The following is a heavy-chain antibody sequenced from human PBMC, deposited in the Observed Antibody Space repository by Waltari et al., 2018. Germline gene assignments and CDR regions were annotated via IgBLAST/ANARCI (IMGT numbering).Heavy chain of an antibody. CDR1: GFRFSNYW. Sequence: EEQLLESGGGLLQLGDSLRLSCAASGFRFSNYWMNWVRQAPGKGLVWVARISNDESSLTYADSVKGRFTISRDNAKNTLFLQMKRLRAEDTAVYYCVRLAQRTYKSPVPGRHYYYGMDVWGQGTTVTVSS. CDR2: ISNDESSL. V-gene: IGHV3-74*03. J-gene: IGHJ6*02. D-gene: IGHD3-10*01. CDR3: VRLAQRTYKSPVPGRHYYYGMDV.